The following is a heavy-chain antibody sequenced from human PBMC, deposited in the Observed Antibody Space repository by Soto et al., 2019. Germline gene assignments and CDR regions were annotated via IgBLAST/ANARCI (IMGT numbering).Heavy chain of an antibody. Sequence: QVQLQESGPGLVKPSQTLSLTCTVSGGSISSGEYYWSWIRQPPGEGLEWIGYIYYSGSTYYNPSLKSRVTISVDTSKNQFSLKLSSVTAADTAVYYCAGLSLVATMGLDYWGQGTLVTVSS. CDR1: GGSISSGEYY. CDR2: IYYSGST. CDR3: AGLSLVATMGLDY. D-gene: IGHD5-12*01. V-gene: IGHV4-30-4*01. J-gene: IGHJ4*02.